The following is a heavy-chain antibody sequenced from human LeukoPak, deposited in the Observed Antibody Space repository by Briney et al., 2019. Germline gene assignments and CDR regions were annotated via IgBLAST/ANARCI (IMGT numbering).Heavy chain of an antibody. Sequence: GGSLRLSCAASGFTFRSYAMSWVRQAPGKGLEWVSAISGSGGSTYYADSVKGRFTISRDNSKNTLYLQMNSLRAEDTAVYYCAKDSSGYYYVGILDAFDIWGQGTMVTVSS. D-gene: IGHD3-22*01. J-gene: IGHJ3*02. CDR1: GFTFRSYA. CDR2: ISGSGGST. V-gene: IGHV3-23*01. CDR3: AKDSSGYYYVGILDAFDI.